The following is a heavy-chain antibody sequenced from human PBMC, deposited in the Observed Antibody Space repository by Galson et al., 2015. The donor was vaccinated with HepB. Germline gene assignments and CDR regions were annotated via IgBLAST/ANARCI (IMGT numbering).Heavy chain of an antibody. CDR1: AYTFTGYY. D-gene: IGHD5-12*01. CDR2: INPNSGGT. V-gene: IGHV1-2*02. J-gene: IGHJ6*03. Sequence: SVKVSCKASAYTFTGYYMHWVRQAPGQGLEWVGWINPNSGGTNYAQKFQGRVTMTRDTSITTAYMELSRLTSDDTAVYYCAREVGSVRYMDVWGKGTTVTVSS. CDR3: AREVGSVRYMDV.